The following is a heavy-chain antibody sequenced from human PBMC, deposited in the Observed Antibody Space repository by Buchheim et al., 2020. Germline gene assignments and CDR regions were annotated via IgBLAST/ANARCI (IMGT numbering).Heavy chain of an antibody. CDR2: INPSGGST. J-gene: IGHJ6*02. V-gene: IGHV1-46*01. Sequence: QVQLVQSGAEVKKPGASVKVSCKASGYTFTSYYMHWVRQAPGQGLEWMGIINPSGGSTSYAQKFQGRVTMTRDTSTSTVYMELSSLRSEDTAVYYCARKLKGTMIGSPYSYYYYGMDVWGQGTT. D-gene: IGHD3-22*01. CDR3: ARKLKGTMIGSPYSYYYYGMDV. CDR1: GYTFTSYY.